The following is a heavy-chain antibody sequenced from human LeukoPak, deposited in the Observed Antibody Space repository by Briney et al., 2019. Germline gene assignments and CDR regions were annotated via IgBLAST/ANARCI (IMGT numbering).Heavy chain of an antibody. CDR2: VSYNGNT. CDR3: ARESYGSGNN. D-gene: IGHD3-10*01. CDR1: GGSISTYY. Sequence: SETLSLTCTVSGGSISTYYWSWIRQPPGKGLEWIGYVSYNGNTNYNPSLKSRVNISVDTSKNQFSLRLRSVSAADTAVYYCARESYGSGNNWGQGTLVTVSS. J-gene: IGHJ1*01. V-gene: IGHV4-59*12.